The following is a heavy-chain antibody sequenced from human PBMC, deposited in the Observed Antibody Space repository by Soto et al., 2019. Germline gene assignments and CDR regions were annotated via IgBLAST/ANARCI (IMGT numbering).Heavy chain of an antibody. CDR2: ISYDGTKS. Sequence: QVHLVESGGGVVQPGRSLRLSCEASGFTFSHYARHWVRQAPAKGLEWVAVISYDGTKSFYAKSVKGRFTISRDTSKNTLDLQLNSLGADDTAVYYCVKDREYYYDNSGYYNFDYWGQGTLVTVSS. D-gene: IGHD3-22*01. CDR1: GFTFSHYA. V-gene: IGHV3-30-3*02. J-gene: IGHJ4*02. CDR3: VKDREYYYDNSGYYNFDY.